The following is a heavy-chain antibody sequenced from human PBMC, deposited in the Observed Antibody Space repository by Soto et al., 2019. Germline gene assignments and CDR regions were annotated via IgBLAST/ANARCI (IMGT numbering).Heavy chain of an antibody. CDR1: GYILSDVY. Sequence: QVQLVQSGAEVKKPGASVKVSCKISGYILSDVYLHWVRQAPGRGLEWMGGFDPEEGQTGYAQNLQDRVTMTQDTTTHAANTEMTILSPEDTAVDYCATEISSYGYLTGYHHPSHLEPWGQGTLVIVSS. CDR3: ATEISSYGYLTGYHHPSHLEP. J-gene: IGHJ5*02. V-gene: IGHV1-24*01. D-gene: IGHD3-9*01. CDR2: FDPEEGQT.